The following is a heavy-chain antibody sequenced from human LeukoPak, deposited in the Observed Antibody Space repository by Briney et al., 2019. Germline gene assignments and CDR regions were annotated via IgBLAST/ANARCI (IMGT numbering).Heavy chain of an antibody. CDR3: ARVVTANTNWFDP. CDR1: GFTVSNNY. D-gene: IGHD2-21*02. V-gene: IGHV3-53*01. CDR2: IYSGGST. Sequence: GGSLRLSCAASGFTVSNNYMSWVRQAPGKGLEWVSAIYSGGSTYYADSVKGRFTISRDNSQNTLYLQMHSLRAEDTAVYYCARVVTANTNWFDPWGQGTLVTVSS. J-gene: IGHJ5*02.